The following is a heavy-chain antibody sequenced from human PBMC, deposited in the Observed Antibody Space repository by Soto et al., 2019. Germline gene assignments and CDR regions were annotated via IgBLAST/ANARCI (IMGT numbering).Heavy chain of an antibody. CDR1: GYTFSGYA. D-gene: IGHD6-19*01. CDR2: INVGSGDT. V-gene: IGHV1-3*01. CDR3: ARGVSSGWFHYYGMDV. J-gene: IGHJ6*02. Sequence: QVQLVQSGAEVKKPGASVKVSCKASGYTFSGYAMHWVRQAPGQGLEWMGCINVGSGDTKYSQKFQGRVTITRDTSANTAYMELSSLRSEDTAAYYCARGVSSGWFHYYGMDVWGQGTTVTVSS.